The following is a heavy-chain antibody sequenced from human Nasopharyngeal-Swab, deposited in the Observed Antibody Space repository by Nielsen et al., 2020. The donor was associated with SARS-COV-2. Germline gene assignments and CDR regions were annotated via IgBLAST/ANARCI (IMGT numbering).Heavy chain of an antibody. CDR3: TSRVVTTNDY. J-gene: IGHJ4*02. D-gene: IGHD2-21*02. V-gene: IGHV3-15*01. CDR2: IQTIREGAIT. Sequence: WIRQPPGKGLEWLGRIQTIREGAITEAAAHVRGRFSIARDDAKNTLYLQMNSLKTEDTGIYYCTSRVVTTNDYWGQGVLVTVSS.